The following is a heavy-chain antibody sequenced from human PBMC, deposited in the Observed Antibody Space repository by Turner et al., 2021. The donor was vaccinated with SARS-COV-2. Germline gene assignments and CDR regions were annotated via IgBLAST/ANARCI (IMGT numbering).Heavy chain of an antibody. Sequence: QVQLVPSGAEVKKPGASVTVSCKVSGYPLIELSMYWVRQAPGKGLEWMGGFDPEDGETIYAQKFQGRVTMTEDTSTDTAYMEMSSLRSEDTAVYYCATGSPFGVSGNWFDPWGQGTLVTVSS. D-gene: IGHD3-3*01. CDR3: ATGSPFGVSGNWFDP. CDR1: GYPLIELS. V-gene: IGHV1-24*01. CDR2: FDPEDGET. J-gene: IGHJ5*02.